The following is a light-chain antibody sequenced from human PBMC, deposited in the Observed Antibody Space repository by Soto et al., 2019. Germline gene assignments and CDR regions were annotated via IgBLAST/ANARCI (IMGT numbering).Light chain of an antibody. J-gene: IGLJ1*01. CDR1: SSDVGGYSY. Sequence: LTQPASVSGSPGQSIAISSTGTSSDVGGYSYVSWYQQQPGKAPKLVISDVSNRPSGVSDRFSGSKSGNTASLTISGLQTEDEADYYCASYTTSSTYVFGTG. V-gene: IGLV2-14*01. CDR2: DVS. CDR3: ASYTTSSTYV.